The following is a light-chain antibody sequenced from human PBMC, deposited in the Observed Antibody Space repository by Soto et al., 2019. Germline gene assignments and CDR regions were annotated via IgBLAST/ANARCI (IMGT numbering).Light chain of an antibody. Sequence: EIVLTQSPGTLSLSPGERATLSCRASQSVSSSYLVWYQQKPGQAPRLLIYGASSRATGIPDRFSGSGSGTDFTLTIIRLEPEDFAVYYCHHYGSSRTFGQGTKVEIK. V-gene: IGKV3-20*01. J-gene: IGKJ1*01. CDR3: HHYGSSRT. CDR1: QSVSSSY. CDR2: GAS.